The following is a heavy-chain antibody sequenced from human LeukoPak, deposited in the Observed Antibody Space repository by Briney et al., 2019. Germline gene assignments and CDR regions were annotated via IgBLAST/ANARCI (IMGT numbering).Heavy chain of an antibody. D-gene: IGHD3-3*01. Sequence: GSLRLSCAASGFSVINAWMSWVRQAPGQGLEWVGRIKSRADGGTTGYAAPVEGRISISRDDSENTLYLQMNSLQIDDTALYYCLIFPGRWGQGTLVTVSS. CDR1: GFSVINAW. J-gene: IGHJ4*02. CDR3: LIFPGR. V-gene: IGHV3-15*05. CDR2: IKSRADGGTT.